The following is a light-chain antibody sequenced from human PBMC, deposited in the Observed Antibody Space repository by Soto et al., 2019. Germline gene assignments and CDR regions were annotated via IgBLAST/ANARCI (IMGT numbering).Light chain of an antibody. V-gene: IGKV3-11*01. Sequence: VLTQSPATLSLSPGERATLFCRASQTLSSYLAWYQQKPGQAPRLLFSDASNRATGVPARFSGSGSGTDSTLTISSIEPEDFAVYYRQQRSNWYTFGQGTKLEIK. J-gene: IGKJ2*01. CDR3: QQRSNWYT. CDR1: QTLSSY. CDR2: DAS.